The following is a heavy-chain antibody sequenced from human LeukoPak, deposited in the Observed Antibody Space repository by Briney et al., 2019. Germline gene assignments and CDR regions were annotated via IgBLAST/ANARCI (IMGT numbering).Heavy chain of an antibody. CDR2: IQNSATT. D-gene: IGHD4-11*01. Sequence: PSETLSLTCTVSGGSVNRGSYFWSWFRHPPGRGLEWIGYIQNSATTNYNPSLESRVTIFVDSSKDQFSLRVTSVTAADTAVYYCATDYSNFYGMDVWGQGTTVTVSS. CDR1: GGSVNRGSYF. CDR3: ATDYSNFYGMDV. J-gene: IGHJ6*02. V-gene: IGHV4-61*01.